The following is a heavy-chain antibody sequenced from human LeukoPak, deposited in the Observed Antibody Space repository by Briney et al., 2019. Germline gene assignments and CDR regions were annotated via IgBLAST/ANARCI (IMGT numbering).Heavy chain of an antibody. CDR1: GFTFSSYA. CDR3: AKDGGTRITMIVVVPSTASYFDY. J-gene: IGHJ4*02. D-gene: IGHD3-22*01. CDR2: ISGSGGST. V-gene: IGHV3-23*01. Sequence: PGGSLRLSCAASGFTFSSYAMSWVRQAPGKGLEWVSAISGSGGSTYYADSVKGRFTISRDNSKNTLYLQMNSLRAEDTAVYYCAKDGGTRITMIVVVPSTASYFDYWGQGTLVTVSS.